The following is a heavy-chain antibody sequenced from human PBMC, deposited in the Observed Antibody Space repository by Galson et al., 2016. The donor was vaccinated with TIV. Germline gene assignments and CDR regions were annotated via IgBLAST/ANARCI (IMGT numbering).Heavy chain of an antibody. J-gene: IGHJ4*02. V-gene: IGHV3-30-3*01. CDR3: TRDGRGNWKYVDYFDY. Sequence: SLRLSCAASGFTFDSYTFHWVRQTPGKGLEWVAIISHDGNNKDFADSVQSRFTISRDSSKSKVFLQMNSLRLEDTAVYYCTRDGRGNWKYVDYFDYWGQGTLVTVSS. D-gene: IGHD1-1*01. CDR2: ISHDGNNK. CDR1: GFTFDSYT.